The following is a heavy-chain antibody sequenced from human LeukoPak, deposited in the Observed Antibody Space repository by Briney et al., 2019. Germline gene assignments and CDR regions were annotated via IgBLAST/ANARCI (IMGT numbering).Heavy chain of an antibody. CDR1: GEPISGLY. CDR3: ARAGYDFWSGYPNWFDP. Sequence: SETLSLTCTVSGEPISGLYWNWIRQPPGKGLEWIGYIYYSGSSNYNPSLKSRVTISVDTSKNQFSLKLSSVTAADTAVYYCARAGYDFWSGYPNWFDPWGQGTLVTVSS. D-gene: IGHD3-3*01. J-gene: IGHJ5*02. CDR2: IYYSGSS. V-gene: IGHV4-59*11.